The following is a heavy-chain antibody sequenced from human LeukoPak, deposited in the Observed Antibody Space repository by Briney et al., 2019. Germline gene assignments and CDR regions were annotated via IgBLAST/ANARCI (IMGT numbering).Heavy chain of an antibody. CDR2: ISGSGGST. CDR1: GFTFSSYA. V-gene: IGHV3-23*01. J-gene: IGHJ4*02. CDR3: AKGQDYYGAGSYVDY. D-gene: IGHD3-10*01. Sequence: GGSLRLSCAASGFTSGFTFSSYAMNWVRQAPGKGLEWVSAISGSGGSTYYADSVKGRFTISRDKSKNTLYLQMNSLKAEDTAVYYCAKGQDYYGAGSYVDYWGQGALVTVSS.